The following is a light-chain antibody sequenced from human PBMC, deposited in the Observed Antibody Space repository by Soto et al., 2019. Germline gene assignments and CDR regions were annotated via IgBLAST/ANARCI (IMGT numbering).Light chain of an antibody. CDR2: WAS. CDR3: QLYYNTPPYT. Sequence: DIVMTQSPESLAVSLGERATINCKSSQSVLYGSDKKSYLAWYQQKPGQPPKLLIYWASTRESGVPDRFSGSGSGTEFSLTISSLQAEDVAVYYCQLYYNTPPYTFCQGTKLEIK. V-gene: IGKV4-1*01. J-gene: IGKJ2*01. CDR1: QSVLYGSDKKSY.